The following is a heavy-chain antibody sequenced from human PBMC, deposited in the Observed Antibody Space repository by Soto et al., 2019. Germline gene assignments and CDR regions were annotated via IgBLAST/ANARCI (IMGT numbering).Heavy chain of an antibody. CDR3: TRDPRAYWYFDL. Sequence: GGSLRLSCAASGFTFSSYSMNWVRQAPGKGLEWVSSISSSSSYSYYADSVKGRFTTSRDNAKNSLYLQMNSLRAEDTAVYYCTRDPRAYWYFDLWGRGTLVTVSS. J-gene: IGHJ2*01. V-gene: IGHV3-21*01. CDR1: GFTFSSYS. CDR2: ISSSSSYS.